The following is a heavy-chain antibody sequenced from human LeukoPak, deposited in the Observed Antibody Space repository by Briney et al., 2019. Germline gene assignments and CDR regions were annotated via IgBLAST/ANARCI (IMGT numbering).Heavy chain of an antibody. D-gene: IGHD6-19*01. CDR2: MNPNSGNT. CDR1: GGTFSSYA. J-gene: IGHJ4*02. CDR3: ARGIAVAEDFDY. Sequence: ASVKVSCKASGGTFSSYAISWVRQATGQGLEWMGWMNPNSGNTGYAQKFQGRVTITRNTSISTAYMELSSLRSEDTAVYYCARGIAVAEDFDYWGQGTLVTVSS. V-gene: IGHV1-8*03.